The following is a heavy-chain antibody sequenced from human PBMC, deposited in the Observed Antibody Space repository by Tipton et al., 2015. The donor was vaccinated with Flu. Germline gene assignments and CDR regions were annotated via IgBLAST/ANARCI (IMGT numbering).Heavy chain of an antibody. CDR3: VRLADGGNEPGDY. CDR1: GYSFTSYW. CDR2: IYPGDSNT. V-gene: IGHV5-51*03. Sequence: VQLVQSGPEVKKPGESLKISCKGSGYSFTSYWIGWVRQMPGNGLEWMGLIYPGDSNTRYSPSFQGQVTISADKSISTAYMQWSSLKASDTAMYYCVRLADGGNEPGDYWGQGTLVTVSS. J-gene: IGHJ4*02. D-gene: IGHD4-23*01.